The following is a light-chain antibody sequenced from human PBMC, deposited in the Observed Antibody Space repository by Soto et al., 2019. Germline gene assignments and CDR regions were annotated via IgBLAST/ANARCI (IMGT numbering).Light chain of an antibody. J-gene: IGLJ2*01. V-gene: IGLV3-1*01. CDR3: QAWDSSTEVV. Sequence: SYELTQPPSVSVSPGQTASITCSGDKLGDKYACWYQQKPGQSPVLVIYQDSKRPSGIPERLSGSNTGNTATLTISGTQAMDEADSYCQAWDSSTEVVFGGGTKLPVL. CDR1: KLGDKY. CDR2: QDS.